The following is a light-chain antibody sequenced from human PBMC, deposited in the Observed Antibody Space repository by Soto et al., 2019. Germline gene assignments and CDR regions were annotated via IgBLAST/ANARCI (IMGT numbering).Light chain of an antibody. CDR3: QQHSNSPWT. Sequence: EIVLTQSPGTLTLSPGESAALSCRASQTISNNYLVWYRQKPGQAPRLLIYAVSSRAAGIPDRFGGSGSGTDFVLTIARLEPEDSAVYYCQQHSNSPWTFGQGTRVEI. CDR1: QTISNNY. CDR2: AVS. V-gene: IGKV3-20*01. J-gene: IGKJ1*01.